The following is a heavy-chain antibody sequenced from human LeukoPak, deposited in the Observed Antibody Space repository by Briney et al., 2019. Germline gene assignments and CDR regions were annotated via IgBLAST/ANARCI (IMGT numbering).Heavy chain of an antibody. J-gene: IGHJ6*02. CDR3: ARGGALSGSYWGNYYYYGMDV. CDR1: GSTFSDYY. D-gene: IGHD1-26*01. V-gene: IGHV3-11*01. Sequence: GGSLRLSCAASGSTFSDYYMSWIRQAPGKGLEWVSYISSSGSTIYYADSVKGRFTISRDNAKNSLYLQMNSLRAEDTAVYYCARGGALSGSYWGNYYYYGMDVWGQGTTVTVSS. CDR2: ISSSGSTI.